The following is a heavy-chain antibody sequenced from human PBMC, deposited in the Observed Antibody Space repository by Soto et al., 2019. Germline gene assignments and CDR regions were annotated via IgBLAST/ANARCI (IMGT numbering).Heavy chain of an antibody. J-gene: IGHJ4*02. Sequence: GGSLRLSCAASGFTFSSYGMHWVRQAPGKGLEWVAVISYDGSNKYYADSVKGRFTISRDNSKNTLYLQMNSLRAEDTAVYYCAKDKVAPRYYFDYWGQGTLVTV. CDR2: ISYDGSNK. CDR3: AKDKVAPRYYFDY. CDR1: GFTFSSYG. V-gene: IGHV3-30*18. D-gene: IGHD2-15*01.